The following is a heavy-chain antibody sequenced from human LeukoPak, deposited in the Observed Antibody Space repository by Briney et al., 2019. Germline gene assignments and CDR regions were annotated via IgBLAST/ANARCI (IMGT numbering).Heavy chain of an antibody. J-gene: IGHJ4*02. CDR2: INHSGST. CDR3: ARGGRWLQLPFDY. V-gene: IGHV4-34*01. Sequence: EINHSGSTNYNPSLKSRVTISVDTSKNQFSLKLSSVTAADTAVYYCARGGRWLQLPFDYWGQGTLVTVSS. D-gene: IGHD1-1*01.